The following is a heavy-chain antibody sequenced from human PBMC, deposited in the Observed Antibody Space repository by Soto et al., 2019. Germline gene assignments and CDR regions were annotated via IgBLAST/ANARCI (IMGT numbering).Heavy chain of an antibody. V-gene: IGHV4-59*01. D-gene: IGHD4-17*01. Sequence: SENLHLSCTVSAESISLYRCLGIRHPPGKKLEWIGNIHYSGSTNDNPSLKSRVTISGDTSKNQFSLKLYSVTTADTAMYYCARLPWADYGGIFDPWGQGTLVT. J-gene: IGHJ5*02. CDR3: ARLPWADYGGIFDP. CDR2: IHYSGST. CDR1: AESISLYR.